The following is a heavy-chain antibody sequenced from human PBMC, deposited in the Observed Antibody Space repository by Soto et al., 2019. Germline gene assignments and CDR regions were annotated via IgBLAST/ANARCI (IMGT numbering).Heavy chain of an antibody. Sequence: ASVEVSCKASGYTFTSYYMHWVRQAPGQGLEGMGIINPSGGSTSYAQKFQGRVTMTRDTSTSTVYMELSSLRSEDTAVYYCARDNGGPYDGYSSGGSCYHRSDYYYYGMDVWVQVTTVTVSS. D-gene: IGHD2-15*01. CDR3: ARDNGGPYDGYSSGGSCYHRSDYYYYGMDV. V-gene: IGHV1-46*01. CDR1: GYTFTSYY. J-gene: IGHJ6*02. CDR2: INPSGGST.